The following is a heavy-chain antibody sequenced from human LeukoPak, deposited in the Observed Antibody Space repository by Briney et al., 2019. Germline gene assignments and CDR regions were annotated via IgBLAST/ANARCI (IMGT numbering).Heavy chain of an antibody. CDR2: IYYSGST. CDR1: GGSISSYY. D-gene: IGHD3-3*01. V-gene: IGHV4-59*01. Sequence: SETLSLTCTVSGGSISSYYWSWIRQPPGKGLEWIGYIYYSGSTNYNPSLKSRVTISVDTSKNQFSLKLSSVTAADTAVYYCARGPYYDFWRGNGYYFDYWGQGTLVTVSS. CDR3: ARGPYYDFWRGNGYYFDY. J-gene: IGHJ4*02.